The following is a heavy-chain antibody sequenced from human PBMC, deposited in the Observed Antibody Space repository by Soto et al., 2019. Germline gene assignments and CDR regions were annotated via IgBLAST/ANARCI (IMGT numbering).Heavy chain of an antibody. CDR3: VRDSPIGSTYSGYDGIDY. CDR1: GGTFSNDI. D-gene: IGHD5-12*01. V-gene: IGHV1-69*08. Sequence: QVQLVQSGAEVKKPGSSVKVSCKASGGTFSNDIITWVRQAPGQGLEWMGRIIPLLDITNYAQKFQGSVTITADKSTSTAYMELNSLRSAGTAVYYCVRDSPIGSTYSGYDGIDYWCQGTLVTVSS. J-gene: IGHJ4*02. CDR2: IIPLLDIT.